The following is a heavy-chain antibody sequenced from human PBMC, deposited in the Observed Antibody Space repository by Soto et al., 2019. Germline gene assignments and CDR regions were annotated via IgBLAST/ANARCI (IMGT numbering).Heavy chain of an antibody. CDR2: INIDGSEK. V-gene: IGHV3-7*01. D-gene: IGHD6-6*01. J-gene: IGHJ4*02. CDR3: ARTPRLLDS. Sequence: GGSLRLSCAASGFTFTEYWMSWVRQAPGKGLEWVAYINIDGSEKNYVDSVKGRFTISRDNAKNSLYLQMNSLRVEDTAVYYCARTPRLLDSWGQGTQVTVSS. CDR1: GFTFTEYW.